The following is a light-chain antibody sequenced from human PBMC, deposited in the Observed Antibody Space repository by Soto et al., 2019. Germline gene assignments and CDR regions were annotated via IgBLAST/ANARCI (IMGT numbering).Light chain of an antibody. CDR2: DAS. Sequence: EIVMTQSPAPLSVSPGARATPSCRASQSVSGNLAWYQQKPPQAPRLLLYDASNRATGSPDSFSGSGSGTDYTLPISSIQPADYAAYYYQQRGNRHPITFGQGTRLEIK. J-gene: IGKJ5*01. CDR3: QQRGNRHPIT. V-gene: IGKV3-11*01. CDR1: QSVSGN.